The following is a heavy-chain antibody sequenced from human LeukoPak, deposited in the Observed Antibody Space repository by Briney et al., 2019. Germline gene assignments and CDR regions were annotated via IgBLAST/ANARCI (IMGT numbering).Heavy chain of an antibody. Sequence: ASVKVSCKASGYTFTSYGISWVRQAPGQGLEWMGWISAYNGNTNYAQKLQGRVTMTTDPSTSTAYMELRSLRSDDTAVYYCATYDFWRGYLDYWGQGTLVTVSS. D-gene: IGHD3-3*01. CDR3: ATYDFWRGYLDY. J-gene: IGHJ4*02. V-gene: IGHV1-18*01. CDR1: GYTFTSYG. CDR2: ISAYNGNT.